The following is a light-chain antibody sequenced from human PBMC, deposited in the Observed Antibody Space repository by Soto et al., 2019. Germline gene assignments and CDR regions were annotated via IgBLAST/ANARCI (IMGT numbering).Light chain of an antibody. CDR2: DAS. V-gene: IGKV1-5*01. CDR1: QSISSW. Sequence: DIQMAQSPSTLSASVGDRVTITCRASQSISSWLAWYQQKPGKAPNLLIYDASSLESGVPSRFNDSGSGTEFTLTISRLQPDDFATYYCQQYHSYSYTFGQGTKLEIK. CDR3: QQYHSYSYT. J-gene: IGKJ2*01.